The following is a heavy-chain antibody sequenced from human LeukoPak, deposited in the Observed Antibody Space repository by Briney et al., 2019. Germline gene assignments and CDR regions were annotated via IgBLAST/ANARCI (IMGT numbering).Heavy chain of an antibody. CDR1: GFTFSSYS. CDR2: ISSSSSYI. V-gene: IGHV3-21*01. Sequence: GGSLRLSCAASGFTFSSYSMNWVRQAPGKGLEWVSSISSSSSYIYYADSVKGRFTISRDNAKNSLYLQMNSLRAVDTAVYYCARDPGSGWYPTSVPDYWGQGTLVTASS. CDR3: ARDPGSGWYPTSVPDY. D-gene: IGHD6-19*01. J-gene: IGHJ4*02.